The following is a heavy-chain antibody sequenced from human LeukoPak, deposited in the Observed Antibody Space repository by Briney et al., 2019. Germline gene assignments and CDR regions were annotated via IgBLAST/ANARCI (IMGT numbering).Heavy chain of an antibody. D-gene: IGHD1-26*01. CDR2: ISYDGSNK. J-gene: IGHJ3*02. CDR3: ARTASRWELLPHDAFDI. Sequence: GGSLRLSCAASGFTFSSYAMHWVRQAPGKGLEWVAVISYDGSNKYYADSVKGRFTISRDNSKNTLYLQMNSLRAEDTAVYYCARTASRWELLPHDAFDIWGQGTMVTVSS. V-gene: IGHV3-30-3*01. CDR1: GFTFSSYA.